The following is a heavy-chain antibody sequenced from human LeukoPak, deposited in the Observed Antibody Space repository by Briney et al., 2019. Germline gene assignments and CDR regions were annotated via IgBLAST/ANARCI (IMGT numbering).Heavy chain of an antibody. CDR1: GFTFSSYE. J-gene: IGHJ6*02. CDR3: ARDTDYGDYVYYNYYGLDV. V-gene: IGHV3-21*01. Sequence: GGSLRLSCAASGFTFSSYEMNWVRQAPGKGLEWVSSISSRSGYIYYADSVKGRFTISRDNAKNSLYLQMNSLRAEDTAVYYCARDTDYGDYVYYNYYGLDVWGQGTTVTVSS. D-gene: IGHD4-17*01. CDR2: ISSRSGYI.